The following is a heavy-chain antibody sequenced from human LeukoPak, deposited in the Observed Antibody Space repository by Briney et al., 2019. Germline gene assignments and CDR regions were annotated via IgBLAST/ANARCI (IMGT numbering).Heavy chain of an antibody. D-gene: IGHD1-26*01. V-gene: IGHV1-18*01. Sequence: ASVKVSCKASGYTFTSYGISWVRQAPGQGLEWMGWISAYNGNTNYAQKLQGRVTMTTDTSTSTAYMELRSLRSDDTAVYYCVIAKVGATFYYFDYWGQGTLVTVSS. CDR2: ISAYNGNT. CDR3: VIAKVGATFYYFDY. J-gene: IGHJ4*02. CDR1: GYTFTSYG.